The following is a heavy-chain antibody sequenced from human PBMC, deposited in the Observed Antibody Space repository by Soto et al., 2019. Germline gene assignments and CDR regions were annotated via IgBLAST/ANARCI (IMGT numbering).Heavy chain of an antibody. V-gene: IGHV4-39*01. J-gene: IGHJ4*02. D-gene: IGHD2-2*01. CDR2: IHYSGTT. CDR3: ATWDCSTTSCYFDY. CDR1: GGSISSSSYY. Sequence: SETLSLTCTVSGGSISSSSYYWGWIRQPPGKGLEWIGSIHYSGTTYYNPSLKSRLTISVDTSKNQFSLKLNSVTAADTAVYYCATWDCSTTSCYFDYWGQGTLVTVSS.